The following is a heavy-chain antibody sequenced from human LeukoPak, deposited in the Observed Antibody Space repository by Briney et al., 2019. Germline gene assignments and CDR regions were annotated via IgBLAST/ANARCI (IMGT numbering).Heavy chain of an antibody. CDR3: ARGTRMGVAGTSYYYYYGMDV. V-gene: IGHV1-8*01. CDR1: GYTFTSYD. D-gene: IGHD6-19*01. J-gene: IGHJ6*02. CDR2: MNPNSGNT. Sequence: ASVKVSCKASGYTFTSYDINWVRQATGQGLEWMGWMNPNSGNTGYAQKFQGRVTMTRNTSISTAYMELSSLRSEDTAVYYCARGTRMGVAGTSYYYYYGMDVWGQGTTDTVSS.